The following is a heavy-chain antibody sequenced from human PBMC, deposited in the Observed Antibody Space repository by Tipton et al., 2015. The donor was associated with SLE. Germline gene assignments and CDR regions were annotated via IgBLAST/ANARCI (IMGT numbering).Heavy chain of an antibody. V-gene: IGHV4-31*03. D-gene: IGHD3-3*02. CDR3: AREVKIISDSDAFDI. J-gene: IGHJ3*02. CDR2: IHYTGSA. CDR1: GGSIRSGNYF. Sequence: TLFLTCTVSGGSIRSGNYFWSWIRPHPDKGLEWIGYIHYTGSAYYNPSFRSRFTLSVDTSKNQFSLRLNSVTAADTAVYSCAREVKIISDSDAFDIWGQGTLVTVSS.